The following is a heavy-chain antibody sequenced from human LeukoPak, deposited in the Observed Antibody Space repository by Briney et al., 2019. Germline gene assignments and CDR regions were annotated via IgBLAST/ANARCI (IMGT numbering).Heavy chain of an antibody. CDR3: ARSCITMVRGVWTDAFDI. Sequence: ASVKVSCKASGYTFTSYYMHWVRQAPGQGLEWMGWINPNSGGTNYAQKFQGRVTMTRDTSISTAYMELSRLRSDDTAVYYCARSCITMVRGVWTDAFDIWGQGTMVTVSS. D-gene: IGHD3-10*01. CDR1: GYTFTSYY. V-gene: IGHV1-2*02. J-gene: IGHJ3*02. CDR2: INPNSGGT.